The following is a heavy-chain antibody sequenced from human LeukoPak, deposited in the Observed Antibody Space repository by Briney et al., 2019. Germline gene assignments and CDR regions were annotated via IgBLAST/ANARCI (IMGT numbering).Heavy chain of an antibody. CDR3: VRGSSVTMVRGVIVTYGLDV. Sequence: PSQTLSLTCAVSGGSISSGDYSWSWIRQPPGKGLEWIGYIYHSGRTFYNPSLKNRLTISVDRLKNQFSLRLTSVTAADTAVYYCVRGSSVTMVRGVIVTYGLDVWGQGTTVTVSS. J-gene: IGHJ6*02. CDR2: IYHSGRT. CDR1: GGSISSGDYS. D-gene: IGHD3-10*01. V-gene: IGHV4-30-2*01.